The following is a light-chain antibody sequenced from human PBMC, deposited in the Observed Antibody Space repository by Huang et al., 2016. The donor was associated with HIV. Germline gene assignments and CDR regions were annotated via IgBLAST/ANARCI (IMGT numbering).Light chain of an antibody. CDR2: KVS. Sequence: DVIMTQSPLLLPVTLGQPAAISCRSSQTLVHTDGNTDLNWFLQRPGQSPRRLIYKVSNRDSGVPDRVTGSGSGSEFTLTISRVGAEDVGIYYCMQGTHWPPGTFGQGTNMEIK. CDR1: QTLVHTDGNTD. CDR3: MQGTHWPPGT. V-gene: IGKV2-30*02. J-gene: IGKJ1*01.